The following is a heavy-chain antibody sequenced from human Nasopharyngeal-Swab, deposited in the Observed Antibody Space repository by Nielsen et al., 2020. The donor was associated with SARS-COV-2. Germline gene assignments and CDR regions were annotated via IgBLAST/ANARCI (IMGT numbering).Heavy chain of an antibody. CDR2: INPGGGSA. J-gene: IGHJ5*02. Sequence: WVGQAPGQGHEWMGIINPGGGSARYSQNFQGRVTMTRDTSTNTVYMELYSLTSEDTAVYYCARGGDPREVVAATDCFDPWGQGTLVTVSS. CDR3: ARGGDPREVVAATDCFDP. V-gene: IGHV1-46*01. D-gene: IGHD2-15*01.